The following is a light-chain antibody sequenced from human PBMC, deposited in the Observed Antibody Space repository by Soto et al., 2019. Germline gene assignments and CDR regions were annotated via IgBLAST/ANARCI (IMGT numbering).Light chain of an antibody. CDR1: QSINSW. V-gene: IGKV1-5*03. CDR3: RQYNTYVT. CDR2: KAA. J-gene: IGKJ4*01. Sequence: DLQMHQSPSILSASVGDRVTITCLASQSINSWLAWYQQKPGKAPKILIYKAASLESGVPSRFSGSGSGTEFTLTIISLQSDEFATYSYRQYNTYVTCGGSPKVVTK.